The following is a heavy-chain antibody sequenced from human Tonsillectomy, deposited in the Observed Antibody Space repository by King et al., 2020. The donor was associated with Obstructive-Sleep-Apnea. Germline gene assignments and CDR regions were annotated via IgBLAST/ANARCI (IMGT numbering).Heavy chain of an antibody. CDR2: INSDGSTT. J-gene: IGHJ2*01. CDR3: ARESSTGGRYFDL. V-gene: IGHV3-74*01. CDR1: GFTFSSYW. Sequence: VQLVESGGDLVQPGGSLRLSCAASGFTFSSYWMHWVRQAPGKGLVWVSRINSDGSTTNYADSVKGRFTISRDNAKNTLYVQMNSLRAEDTAVYYCARESSTGGRYFDLWGSGTLVTVSS. D-gene: IGHD3-16*01.